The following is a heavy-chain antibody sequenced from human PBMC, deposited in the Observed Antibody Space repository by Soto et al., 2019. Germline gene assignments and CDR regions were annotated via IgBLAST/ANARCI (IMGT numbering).Heavy chain of an antibody. CDR1: GFTLRNYV. CDR3: ARWGTTGGLDV. D-gene: IGHD3-16*01. CDR2: ISYDGSNN. Sequence: QVQLVESGGGVVQPGTSLRLSCVGSGFTLRNYVIQWVRQAPGKGLEWVALISYDGSNNFYGDSVKGRFTISRDNSRNTVELQMDSLRLEDTSLYYCARWGTTGGLDVWGQGTLVSVSS. V-gene: IGHV3-33*05. J-gene: IGHJ4*02.